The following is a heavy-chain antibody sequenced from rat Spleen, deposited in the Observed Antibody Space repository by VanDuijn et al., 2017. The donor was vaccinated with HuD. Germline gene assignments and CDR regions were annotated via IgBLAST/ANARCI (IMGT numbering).Heavy chain of an antibody. D-gene: IGHD1-2*01. Sequence: EVQLVESGGGLVQPGRSMKLSCAASGFTFSNYDMAWVRQAPTEGLEWVASITYDGSITYYRDSVKGRFTISRDYAKNTQYLQMDSLRSEDTATYYCARRDYSSYIYAFFDYWGQGVMVTVSS. CDR3: ARRDYSSYIYAFFDY. CDR1: GFTFSNYD. V-gene: IGHV5S13*01. CDR2: ITYDGSIT. J-gene: IGHJ2*01.